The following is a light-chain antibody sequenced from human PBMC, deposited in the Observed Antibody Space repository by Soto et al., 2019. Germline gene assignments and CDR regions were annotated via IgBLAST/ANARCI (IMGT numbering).Light chain of an antibody. Sequence: EIAMTPCPATLSVSPGEGATLSCRASQSVSSNLAWYQQKPGQAPRLLIFGASTRATGIPARFSGSGSGTEFTLTITRLEPEDSAVYYCQQYNDWQPLTCGGGTMV. V-gene: IGKV3-15*01. CDR2: GAS. CDR1: QSVSSN. CDR3: QQYNDWQPLT. J-gene: IGKJ4*01.